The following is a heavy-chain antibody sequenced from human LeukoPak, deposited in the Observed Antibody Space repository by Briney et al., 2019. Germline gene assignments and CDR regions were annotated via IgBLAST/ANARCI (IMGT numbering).Heavy chain of an antibody. J-gene: IGHJ4*02. Sequence: SQTLSLTCAVSGGSISSGGYSWSWIRQPPGKGLEWIGYIYHSGSTYYNPSLKSRVTISVDRSKNQFPLKLSSVTAADTAVYYCARVRGGPRQWLAYYFDYWGQGTLVTVSS. CDR3: ARVRGGPRQWLAYYFDY. D-gene: IGHD6-19*01. CDR1: GGSISSGGYS. V-gene: IGHV4-30-2*01. CDR2: IYHSGST.